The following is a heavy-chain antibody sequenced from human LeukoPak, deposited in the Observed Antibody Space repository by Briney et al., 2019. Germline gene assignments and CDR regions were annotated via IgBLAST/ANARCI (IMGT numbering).Heavy chain of an antibody. CDR1: GGSISSGDYY. CDR3: AREVMEWFIDY. Sequence: DPSQTLSLTCTVSGGSISSGDYYWSWIRQPPGKGLEWIGYIYYSGSTYYNPSLKSRVTISVDTSKNQFSLKLSSVTAADTAVYYCAREVMEWFIDYWGQGTLVTVSS. V-gene: IGHV4-30-4*08. CDR2: IYYSGST. D-gene: IGHD3-3*01. J-gene: IGHJ4*02.